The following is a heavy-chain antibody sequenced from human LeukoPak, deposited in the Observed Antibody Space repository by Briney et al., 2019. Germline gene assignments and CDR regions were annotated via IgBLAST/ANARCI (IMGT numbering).Heavy chain of an antibody. CDR3: ARLRAGWSYYFDY. J-gene: IGHJ4*02. CDR1: GGSISGYY. Sequence: PSETLSLTCTVSGGSISGYYWSWIRQPPGKGLDWIGYISYNGNTNYSPSLKSRVTISADTSKNQFSLTLSSVTSADTAVYYCARLRAGWSYYFDYWGQGTLVTVSS. D-gene: IGHD6-19*01. CDR2: ISYNGNT. V-gene: IGHV4-59*08.